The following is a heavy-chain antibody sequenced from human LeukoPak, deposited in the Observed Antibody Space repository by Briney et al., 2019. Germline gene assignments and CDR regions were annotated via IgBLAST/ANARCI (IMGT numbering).Heavy chain of an antibody. CDR3: VRGVLLWFGEPTTWFDP. CDR1: GHSFTSYW. J-gene: IGHJ5*02. Sequence: GESLKISCRGSGHSFTSYWIGWVRQMPGKGLEWMGIIYPGDSDTRYSPSFQGQVTISADKSISTAYLQWSSLKASDTAMYYCVRGVLLWFGEPTTWFDPWGQGTLVTVSS. V-gene: IGHV5-51*01. D-gene: IGHD3-10*01. CDR2: IYPGDSDT.